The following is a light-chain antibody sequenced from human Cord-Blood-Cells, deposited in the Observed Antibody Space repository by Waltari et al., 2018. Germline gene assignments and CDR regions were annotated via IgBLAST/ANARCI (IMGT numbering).Light chain of an antibody. CDR1: SSDVGSYNL. CDR2: EVS. CDR3: CSYAGSSTWV. V-gene: IGLV2-23*02. Sequence: QSALTQPASVSGSPGHSITISCTGTSSDVGSYNLVSWYQQHPGKAPKLMIYEVSKRPSGVSNRFSGSKSGNTASRTISGLQAEDEADYYCCSYAGSSTWVFGGGTKLTVL. J-gene: IGLJ3*02.